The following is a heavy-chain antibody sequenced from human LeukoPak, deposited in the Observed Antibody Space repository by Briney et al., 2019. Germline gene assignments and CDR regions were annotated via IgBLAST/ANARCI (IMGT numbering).Heavy chain of an antibody. D-gene: IGHD2-8*01. CDR1: GYSFTSHW. Sequence: GESLKISCKGSGYSFTSHWIGWVRQMPGKGLEWMGMIYPGDSDTRYSPSFQGQVTISADKSISTAYLQWSSLKASDTAIYYCARGVGVLVYSKNWFDPWGQGTLVTVSS. J-gene: IGHJ5*02. V-gene: IGHV5-51*01. CDR3: ARGVGVLVYSKNWFDP. CDR2: IYPGDSDT.